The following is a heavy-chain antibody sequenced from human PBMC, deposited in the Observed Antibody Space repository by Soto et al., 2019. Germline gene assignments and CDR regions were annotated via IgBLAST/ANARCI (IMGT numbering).Heavy chain of an antibody. J-gene: IGHJ6*02. CDR3: ARWAGLFYGDYYGMDV. CDR2: IYSGGST. Sequence: PGGSLRLCCAASGFTVSSNYMSWVRQAPGKGLEWVSVIYSGGSTYYADSVKGRFTISRDNSKNTLYLQMNSLRAEDTAVYYCARWAGLFYGDYYGMDVWGQGTTVTVSS. D-gene: IGHD4-17*01. CDR1: GFTVSSNY. V-gene: IGHV3-53*01.